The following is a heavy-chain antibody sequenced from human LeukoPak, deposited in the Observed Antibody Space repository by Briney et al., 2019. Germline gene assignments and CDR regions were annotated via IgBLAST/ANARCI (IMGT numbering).Heavy chain of an antibody. D-gene: IGHD6-13*01. J-gene: IGHJ3*02. CDR1: GGTFSSYA. V-gene: IGHV1-69*05. Sequence: ASVKVSCKASGGTFSSYAISWVRQAPGQGLEWMGGIIPIFGTANYAQKFQGRVTITTDESTGTAYMELSSLRSEDTAVYYCASCSSSCDAFDIWGQGTMVTVSS. CDR2: IIPIFGTA. CDR3: ASCSSSCDAFDI.